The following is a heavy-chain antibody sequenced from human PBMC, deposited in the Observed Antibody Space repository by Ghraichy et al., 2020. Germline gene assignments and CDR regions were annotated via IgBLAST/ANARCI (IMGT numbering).Heavy chain of an antibody. CDR1: GFTFSNYA. CDR2: IRGSGGST. Sequence: LSLTCAASGFTFSNYAMSWVRQAPGKGLEWVSVIRGSGGSTSYAGSVKGRFTISRDNSKNTLYLQMNSLRAEDTAVYYCAKGYGMDVWGRGTTVTVSS. CDR3: AKGYGMDV. J-gene: IGHJ6*02. V-gene: IGHV3-23*01.